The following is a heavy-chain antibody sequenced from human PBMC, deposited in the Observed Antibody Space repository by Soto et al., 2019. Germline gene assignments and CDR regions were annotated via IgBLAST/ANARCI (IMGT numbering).Heavy chain of an antibody. D-gene: IGHD5-18*01. CDR3: ATYSGYALPMDV. Sequence: EVQLVESGGGLVQPGGSLRLSCAASGFALSSYWMTWVRQAPGKGLEWVASIDNYGSEIHYVGSVKGRFTISRDNAKNSVYLQMNSLRADDSALYYCATYSGYALPMDVWGKGATVAVSS. CDR2: IDNYGSEI. V-gene: IGHV3-7*01. J-gene: IGHJ6*03. CDR1: GFALSSYW.